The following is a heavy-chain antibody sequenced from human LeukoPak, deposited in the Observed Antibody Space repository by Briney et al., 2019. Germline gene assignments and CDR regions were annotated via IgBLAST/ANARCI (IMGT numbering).Heavy chain of an antibody. CDR3: ARDSVGSSWYRLGFDY. J-gene: IGHJ4*02. CDR1: GGSISSSNW. CDR2: IYHSGST. D-gene: IGHD6-13*01. V-gene: IGHV4-4*02. Sequence: SGTLSLTCAVSGGSISSSNWWCWVRQPPGKGLEWIREIYHSGSTNYNPSLKSRVTISVDKSKNQFSLKLSSVTAADTAVYYCARDSVGSSWYRLGFDYWGQGTLVTVSS.